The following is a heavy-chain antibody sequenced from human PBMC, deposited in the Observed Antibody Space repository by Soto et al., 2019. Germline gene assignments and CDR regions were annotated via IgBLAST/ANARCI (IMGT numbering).Heavy chain of an antibody. Sequence: GGSMGLSCAASGFTFSNAWMSWVRQAPGKGLEWVGRIKSKTDGGTTDYAAPVKGRFTISRDDSKNTLYLQMNSLKTEDTAVYYCTTDTTVTTADKRFDPWGQGTLVTVSS. CDR2: IKSKTDGGTT. CDR1: GFTFSNAW. V-gene: IGHV3-15*01. J-gene: IGHJ5*02. D-gene: IGHD4-17*01. CDR3: TTDTTVTTADKRFDP.